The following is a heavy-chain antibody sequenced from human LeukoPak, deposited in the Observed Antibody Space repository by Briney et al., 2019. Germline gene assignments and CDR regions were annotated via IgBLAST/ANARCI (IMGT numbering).Heavy chain of an antibody. D-gene: IGHD6-19*01. CDR2: ISGSGGRT. V-gene: IGHV3-23*01. CDR3: AKGSSIAVAATPFDY. CDR1: GFTFSSYA. J-gene: IGHJ4*02. Sequence: GGSLRLSCAASGFTFSSYAMSWVRQAPGKGLEWVSAISGSGGRTYYTDSVKGRFTISRDNSKNTLYLQMNSLGAEDTAVYYCAKGSSIAVAATPFDYWGQGALVTVSS.